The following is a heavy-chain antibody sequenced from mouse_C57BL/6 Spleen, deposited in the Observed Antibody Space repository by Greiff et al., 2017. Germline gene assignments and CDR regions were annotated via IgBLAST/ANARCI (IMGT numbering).Heavy chain of an antibody. CDR1: GYAFSSSW. J-gene: IGHJ3*01. CDR3: AREDSSGYTWFAY. D-gene: IGHD3-2*02. CDR2: ICPGDGDT. Sequence: QVQLQQSGPELVKPGASVKISCKASGYAFSSSWMNWVKQRPGKGLEWIGRICPGDGDTNYNGKFKGKATLTADKSSSTAYMQLSSLTSEDSAVYFCAREDSSGYTWFAYWGQGTLVTVSA. V-gene: IGHV1-82*01.